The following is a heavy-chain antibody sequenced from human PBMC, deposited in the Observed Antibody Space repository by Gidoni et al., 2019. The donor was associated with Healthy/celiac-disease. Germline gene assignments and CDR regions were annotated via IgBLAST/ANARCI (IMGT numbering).Heavy chain of an antibody. J-gene: IGHJ4*02. CDR2: ISYDGSNK. D-gene: IGHD2-2*03. CDR1: GFTFSSYG. Sequence: QVQLVESGGGVVKPGRSLRLSCAASGFTFSSYGMHWVRQAPGKGLEWVAVISYDGSNKYYADSVKGRFTISRDNSKNTLYLQMNSLRAEDTAVYYCAKDGYCSSTSCSPDPFDYWGQGTLVTVSS. V-gene: IGHV3-30*18. CDR3: AKDGYCSSTSCSPDPFDY.